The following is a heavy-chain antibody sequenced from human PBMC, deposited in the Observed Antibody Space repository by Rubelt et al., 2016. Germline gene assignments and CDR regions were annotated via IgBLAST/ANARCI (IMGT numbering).Heavy chain of an antibody. Sequence: EVQLVESGGGLIQPGGSLRLSCAASGFTVSSNYMSWVRQAPGRGLEWVPVIYSGGSTYYADSVKGRLTISRDNSKNTLYLEMHSLRAVDTAVYYCASDKSVAGDNDYCYGMDVWGQGTTVTVSS. CDR3: ASDKSVAGDNDYCYGMDV. V-gene: IGHV3-53*01. J-gene: IGHJ6*02. CDR1: GFTVSSNY. D-gene: IGHD6-19*01. CDR2: IYSGGST.